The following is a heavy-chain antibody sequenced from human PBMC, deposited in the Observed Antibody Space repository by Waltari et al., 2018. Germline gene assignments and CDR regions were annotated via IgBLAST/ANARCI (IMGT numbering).Heavy chain of an antibody. Sequence: QVQLVEFGGGVAQPGKSLRLSWAASGFSISAYAMHWVRQAPGKGLEWVAVISLDGKKEYCANSVKGRFTISRDNSKSIVYLQMNGLRNEDTALFYCAKRGTYGPALDYWGQGTLVTVSS. V-gene: IGHV3-30*01. J-gene: IGHJ4*02. CDR1: GFSISAYA. CDR3: AKRGTYGPALDY. D-gene: IGHD3-10*01. CDR2: ISLDGKKE.